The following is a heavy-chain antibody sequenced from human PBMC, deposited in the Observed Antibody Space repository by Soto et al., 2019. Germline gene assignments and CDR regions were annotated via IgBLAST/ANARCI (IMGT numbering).Heavy chain of an antibody. D-gene: IGHD6-6*01. Sequence: SETLSLTRAVYGGSFSGYYWSWIRQPPGKGLEWIGEINHSGSTNYNPSLKSRVTISVDTSKNQFSLKLSSVTAADTAVYYCASFQLRSYSSSSRGAFDIWGQGTMVTVSS. V-gene: IGHV4-34*01. CDR3: ASFQLRSYSSSSRGAFDI. CDR1: GGSFSGYY. J-gene: IGHJ3*02. CDR2: INHSGST.